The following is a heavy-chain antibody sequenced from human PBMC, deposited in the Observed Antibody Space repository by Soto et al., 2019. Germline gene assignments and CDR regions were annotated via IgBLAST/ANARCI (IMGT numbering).Heavy chain of an antibody. D-gene: IGHD1-26*01. Sequence: SVKVSCKASGGSFSSSAISWVRQAPGQGLEWMGGIIPILGSANYAQKFQDRLTITADGSTTTTYMELNSLRSEDAAVYYCASRERVDAFDIWGQGTLVNVSS. CDR3: ASRERVDAFDI. J-gene: IGHJ3*02. CDR1: GGSFSSSA. V-gene: IGHV1-69*13. CDR2: IIPILGSA.